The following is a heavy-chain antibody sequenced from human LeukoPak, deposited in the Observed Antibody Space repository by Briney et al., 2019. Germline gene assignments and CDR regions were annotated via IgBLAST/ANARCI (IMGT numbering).Heavy chain of an antibody. Sequence: PSETLSLTCTVSGGSVSSSVYYWGWIRQPPGKGLEWLGSIYDSGNTYHNPSLKSRVTISVDTSKNQFSLKLNSVTAADTAVYYCARHDYYASSGSRVYWGQGILVFVSS. J-gene: IGHJ4*02. CDR1: GGSVSSSVYY. CDR2: IYDSGNT. CDR3: ARHDYYASSGSRVY. V-gene: IGHV4-39*01. D-gene: IGHD3-22*01.